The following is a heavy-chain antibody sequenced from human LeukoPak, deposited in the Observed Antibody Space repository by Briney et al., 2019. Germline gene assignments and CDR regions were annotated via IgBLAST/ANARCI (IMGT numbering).Heavy chain of an antibody. D-gene: IGHD3-3*01. J-gene: IGHJ4*02. CDR2: INHSGST. CDR3: ARGPGMITIFGVVSSSYYFDY. Sequence: SETLSLTCAAYGGSFSGYYWSWIRQPPGKGLEWIGEINHSGSTNYNPSLKSRVTISVDTSKNQFSLKLSSVTAADTAVYYCARGPGMITIFGVVSSSYYFDYWGQGTLVTVSS. CDR1: GGSFSGYY. V-gene: IGHV4-34*01.